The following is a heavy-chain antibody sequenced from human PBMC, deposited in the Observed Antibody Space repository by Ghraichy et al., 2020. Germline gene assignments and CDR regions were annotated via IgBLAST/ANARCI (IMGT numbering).Heavy chain of an antibody. J-gene: IGHJ4*02. Sequence: GGSLRLSCAASGFTFSSYSMNWVRQAPGKGLEWVSSISSSSSYIYYADSVKGRFTISRDNAKNSLYLQMNSLRAEDTAVYYCARDRTLRYCSSTSCPRRYFDYWGQGPLVTVSS. CDR3: ARDRTLRYCSSTSCPRRYFDY. V-gene: IGHV3-21*01. D-gene: IGHD2-2*01. CDR2: ISSSSSYI. CDR1: GFTFSSYS.